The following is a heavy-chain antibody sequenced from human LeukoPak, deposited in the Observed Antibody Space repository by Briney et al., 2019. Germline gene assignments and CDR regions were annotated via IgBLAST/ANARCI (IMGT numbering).Heavy chain of an antibody. CDR2: IRIKAFGGTT. CDR3: TRGPDLDTVLGRGLMFTVLFDF. Sequence: PGRCLSLSCTASGFALGDFAMKWVRQGPGKGEGWVGLIRIKAFGGTTDYAASVKGRLTISRDESKSIAYLQMNSLKTEDTAVYYCTRGPDLDTVLGRGLMFTVLFDFWGQGTLVTVSS. D-gene: IGHD1-1*01. J-gene: IGHJ4*02. V-gene: IGHV3-49*04. CDR1: GFALGDFA.